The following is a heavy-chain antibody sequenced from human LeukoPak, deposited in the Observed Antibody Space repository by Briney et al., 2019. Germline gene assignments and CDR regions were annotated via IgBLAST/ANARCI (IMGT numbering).Heavy chain of an antibody. CDR1: GYTFTSYD. D-gene: IGHD6-13*01. V-gene: IGHV1-8*01. CDR2: MNPNSGNT. Sequence: ASVKVSCKASGYTFTSYDINWVRQATGQGLEWMGWMNPNSGNTGYAQKFQGRVRMTTDTSPSTAYMELRSLSSDDTAVYYCARGGYSSSWYSSDYWGQGTLVTVSS. CDR3: ARGGYSSSWYSSDY. J-gene: IGHJ4*02.